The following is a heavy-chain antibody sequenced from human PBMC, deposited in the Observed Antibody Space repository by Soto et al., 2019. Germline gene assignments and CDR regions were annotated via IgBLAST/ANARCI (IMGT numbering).Heavy chain of an antibody. CDR3: AKAYYDFWSGYYISVGGSDAFDI. V-gene: IGHV3-23*01. J-gene: IGHJ3*02. CDR2: ISGSGGST. D-gene: IGHD3-3*01. Sequence: GGSLRLSCAASGFTFSSYAMSWVRQAPGKGLEWVSAISGSGGSTYYADSVKGRFTISRDNSKNTLYLQMNSLRAEDTAVYYCAKAYYDFWSGYYISVGGSDAFDIWGQGTMVTVSS. CDR1: GFTFSSYA.